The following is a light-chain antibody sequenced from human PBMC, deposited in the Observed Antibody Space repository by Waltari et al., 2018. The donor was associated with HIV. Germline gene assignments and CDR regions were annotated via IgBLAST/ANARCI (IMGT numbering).Light chain of an antibody. CDR3: MQSIQLPIT. J-gene: IGKJ5*01. CDR2: EVS. V-gene: IGKV2D-29*02. CDR1: QSLLRSDGRTF. Sequence: DIVMTQTPLSLSVTPGQPASISCKSSQSLLRSDGRTFLYWFLQRPGQSPQVLIYEVSNRFSGVPDRFSGSGSGTEFTLKIRRVEAEDFGIYYCMQSIQLPITFGQGTRLEI.